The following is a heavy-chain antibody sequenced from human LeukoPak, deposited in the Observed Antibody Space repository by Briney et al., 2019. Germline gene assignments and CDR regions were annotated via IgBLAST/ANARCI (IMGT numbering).Heavy chain of an antibody. Sequence: SETLSLTCTVSGGSISSGGHYWSWIRQPPGKRLEWIGHIYYSGSTYYTPSLKSRVTISVDTSKNQFSLKLSSVTAADTAVYYCASSDGYILEDAFDIWGQGTMVTVSS. J-gene: IGHJ3*02. D-gene: IGHD5-24*01. CDR3: ASSDGYILEDAFDI. CDR2: IYYSGST. V-gene: IGHV4-31*03. CDR1: GGSISSGGHY.